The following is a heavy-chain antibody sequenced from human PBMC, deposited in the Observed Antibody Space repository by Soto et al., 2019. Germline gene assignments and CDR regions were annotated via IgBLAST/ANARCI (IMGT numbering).Heavy chain of an antibody. CDR3: ARDAKYCPNGVCGNWFDH. Sequence: ASVKVSCKASGGTFSSYAISWVRQAPGQGLEWMGGIIPIFGTANYAQKFQGRVTITADESTSTAYMELSSLRSEDTAVYYCARDAKYCPNGVCGNWFDHWGQGTLVTVSS. V-gene: IGHV1-69*13. J-gene: IGHJ5*02. CDR1: GGTFSSYA. CDR2: IIPIFGTA. D-gene: IGHD2-8*01.